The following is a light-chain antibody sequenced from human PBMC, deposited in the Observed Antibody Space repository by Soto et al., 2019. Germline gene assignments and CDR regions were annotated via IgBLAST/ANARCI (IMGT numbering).Light chain of an antibody. CDR1: QSITPF. Sequence: EIVLTQSPATLSLSPGERATLSCRASQSITPFLAWYQQKPGQTPRLLIHDASKRATGIPARFSGSGSGTDFTLTISSLEPEDFAVYYCQQRSDWPLTFGGGTKVEIK. J-gene: IGKJ4*02. V-gene: IGKV3-11*01. CDR3: QQRSDWPLT. CDR2: DAS.